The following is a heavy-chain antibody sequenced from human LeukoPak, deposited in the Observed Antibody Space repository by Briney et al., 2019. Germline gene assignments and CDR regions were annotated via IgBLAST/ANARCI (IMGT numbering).Heavy chain of an antibody. CDR2: INPSGGST. D-gene: IGHD3-22*01. CDR1: GYTFGNYY. J-gene: IGHJ4*02. CDR3: ARGNSDYYLDY. Sequence: ASVKVSCKASGYTFGNYYTHWVRQAPGQGLEWMGIINPSGGSTGYAQKFQGRVTMTRDTSTSTVYMELSSLRSEDTAVYYCARGNSDYYLDYWGQGILVTVSS. V-gene: IGHV1-46*01.